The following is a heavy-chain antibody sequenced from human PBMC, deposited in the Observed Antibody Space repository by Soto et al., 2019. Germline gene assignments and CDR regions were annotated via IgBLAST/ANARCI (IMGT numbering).Heavy chain of an antibody. CDR1: GGSISSGGYY. V-gene: IGHV4-31*03. D-gene: IGHD6-19*01. CDR3: ARDRRYSSGWYWDY. CDR2: IYYSGST. Sequence: PSETLSLTCTVSGGSISSGGYYWSWIRQHPGKGLEWIGYIYYSGSTYYNPSLKSRVTISVDTSKNQFSLKLSSVTAADTAVYYCARDRRYSSGWYWDYWGQGTLVTVSS. J-gene: IGHJ4*02.